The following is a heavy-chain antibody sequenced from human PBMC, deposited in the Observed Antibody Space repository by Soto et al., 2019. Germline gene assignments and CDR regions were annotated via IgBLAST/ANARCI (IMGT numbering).Heavy chain of an antibody. J-gene: IGHJ4*02. CDR3: SRDVAAADY. CDR1: GYTFTSYA. D-gene: IGHD6-13*01. V-gene: IGHV1-3*05. Sequence: QVQIVQSGAEEKKPGASVKVSCKAPGYTFTSYAMHWVRQAPGQRPERMGWINAGNGNTKYSQKFQGRVTITRDTSASTAYMELSSLRSEDTAVYYCSRDVAAADYWGQGTLVTVSS. CDR2: INAGNGNT.